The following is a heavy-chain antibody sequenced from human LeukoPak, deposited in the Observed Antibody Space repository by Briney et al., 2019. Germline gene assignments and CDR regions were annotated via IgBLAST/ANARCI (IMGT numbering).Heavy chain of an antibody. V-gene: IGHV3-23*01. J-gene: IGHJ4*02. CDR2: ISAGGDRT. Sequence: PGGSLRLSCAASGFTFSSYAMGWVRQAPGKGLEWVSAISAGGDRTYNADSVRGRFTISRDNSENTLYMQMHSLRVDDTAVYYCAKHLSGYGHAYWGQGTLVTVSS. CDR1: GFTFSSYA. CDR3: AKHLSGYGHAY. D-gene: IGHD6-25*01.